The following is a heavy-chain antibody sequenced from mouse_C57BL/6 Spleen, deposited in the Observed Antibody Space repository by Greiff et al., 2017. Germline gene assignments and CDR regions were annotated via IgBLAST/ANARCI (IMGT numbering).Heavy chain of an antibody. D-gene: IGHD4-1*01. CDR3: TPTGTDAMDY. CDR2: IRNKANNHAT. Sequence: EVKLVESGGGLVQPGGSMKLSCAASGFTFSDAWMAWVRQSPEKGLEWVAEIRNKANNHATYYAESVKVRFTISRDESKRSVYLQMNSLRAEDTGIYYCTPTGTDAMDYWGQGTSVTVSS. CDR1: GFTFSDAW. J-gene: IGHJ4*01. V-gene: IGHV6-6*01.